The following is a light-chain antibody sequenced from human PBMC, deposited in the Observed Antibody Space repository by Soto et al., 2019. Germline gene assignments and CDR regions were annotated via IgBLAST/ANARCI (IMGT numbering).Light chain of an antibody. Sequence: EIVLTQSPGTLPLSPGERATLSCRSSQSLSSSDLAWHQQQSGPAHRLLIYGASTRATGIPARFSGSQSGTEFTLTISSLLSEDFAVYSCQQYNNWPLTFGGGTKVDI. CDR1: QSLSSSD. J-gene: IGKJ4*01. CDR2: GAS. CDR3: QQYNNWPLT. V-gene: IGKV3D-15*01.